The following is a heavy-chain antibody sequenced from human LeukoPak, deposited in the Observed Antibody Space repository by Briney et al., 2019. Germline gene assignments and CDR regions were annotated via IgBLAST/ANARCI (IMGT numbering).Heavy chain of an antibody. V-gene: IGHV4-34*01. CDR2: INHSGGT. D-gene: IGHD3-10*01. Sequence: PSETLSLTCAVYGGSFSGYYWSWIRQPPGKGLEWIGEINHSGGTNYKPSLKSRVTISVDTSKNQFSLKLSSVTAADTAVYYCARVFYYGSGSSPQHLYGMDVWGQGTTVTVSS. J-gene: IGHJ6*02. CDR3: ARVFYYGSGSSPQHLYGMDV. CDR1: GGSFSGYY.